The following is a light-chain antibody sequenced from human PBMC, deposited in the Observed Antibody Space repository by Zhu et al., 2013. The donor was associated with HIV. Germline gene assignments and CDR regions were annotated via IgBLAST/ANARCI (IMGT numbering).Light chain of an antibody. V-gene: IGKV1-5*01. Sequence: DIQMTQSPSTLSASVGDRVTITCRASQNIRTWLAWYQQRPGNVPKLLIYDASTLESGVPSRFSGSGSGTDFTLTISTLQPEDFATYYCQQFNIFPITFGGGTKVEIK. CDR2: DAS. CDR1: QNIRTW. J-gene: IGKJ4*01. CDR3: QQFNIFPIT.